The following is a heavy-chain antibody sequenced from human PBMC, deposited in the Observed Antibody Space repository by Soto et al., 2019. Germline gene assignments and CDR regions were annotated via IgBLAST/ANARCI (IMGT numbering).Heavy chain of an antibody. D-gene: IGHD2-15*01. CDR1: GYTFTSYG. CDR3: ARGLGWCSGGSCPIDC. Sequence: QVQLVQSGAEVKKPGASVKVSCKASGYTFTSYGISWVRQAPGQGLEWMGWISTNNGDTNYAQKLRGRVTLTSDTSTTTAYMELGSLTSDDTAVYYCARGLGWCSGGSCPIDCWGQGTVVPVSS. J-gene: IGHJ4*02. V-gene: IGHV1-18*01. CDR2: ISTNNGDT.